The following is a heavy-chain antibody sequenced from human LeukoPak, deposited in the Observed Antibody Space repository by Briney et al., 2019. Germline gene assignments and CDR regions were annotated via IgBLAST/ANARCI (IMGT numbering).Heavy chain of an antibody. Sequence: KVSCKASGGTFSSYAISWVRQAPGQGLEWMGGIIPIFGTANYAQKFQGRVTITTDESTSTAYMELSSLRSEDTAVYYCARGRYYDSSGYFLYYYMDVWGKGTTVTVSS. V-gene: IGHV1-69*05. CDR3: ARGRYYDSSGYFLYYYMDV. CDR2: IIPIFGTA. J-gene: IGHJ6*03. D-gene: IGHD3-22*01. CDR1: GGTFSSYA.